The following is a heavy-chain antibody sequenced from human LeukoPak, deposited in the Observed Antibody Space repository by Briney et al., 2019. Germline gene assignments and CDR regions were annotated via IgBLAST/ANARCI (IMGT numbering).Heavy chain of an antibody. V-gene: IGHV4-38-2*01. J-gene: IGHJ4*02. CDR2: IYHSGST. Sequence: PSETLSLTCAVSGYSISSGYYWGWIRQPPGKGLEWMGSIYHSGSTYYNPSLKSRVTISVDTSKNQFSLKLSSVTAADTAVYYCARQLNYDSSGYYYWGQGTLVTVSS. CDR1: GYSISSGYY. CDR3: ARQLNYDSSGYYY. D-gene: IGHD3-22*01.